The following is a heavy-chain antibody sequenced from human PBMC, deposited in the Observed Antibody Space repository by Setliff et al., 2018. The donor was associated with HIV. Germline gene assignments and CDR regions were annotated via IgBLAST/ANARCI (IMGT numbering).Heavy chain of an antibody. V-gene: IGHV4-38-2*02. CDR1: GYSISSGYY. J-gene: IGHJ4*02. D-gene: IGHD3-22*01. CDR2: MFHSGSS. Sequence: PSETLSLTCNVSGYSISSGYYWGWIRQPPGKGLEWIGAMFHSGSSYLNPSLRSRVTISLDTSKNHVSLRLRSVTAADTAVYYCARAGDSRAYYSLDSWGQGTLVTVSS. CDR3: ARAGDSRAYYSLDS.